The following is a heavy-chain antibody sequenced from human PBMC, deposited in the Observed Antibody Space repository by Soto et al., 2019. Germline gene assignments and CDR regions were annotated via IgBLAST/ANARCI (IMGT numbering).Heavy chain of an antibody. CDR3: ARTGEYYDILTGYYKNSWFDP. V-gene: IGHV1-18*01. Sequence: QVPLVQSGAEVKKPGASVKVSCKASGYTFTSYGISWVRQAPGQGLEWMGWISAYNGNTNYAQKLQGRVTMTTDTSTSTAYMELRSPRSDDTAVYYCARTGEYYDILTGYYKNSWFDPWGQGTLVTVSS. CDR1: GYTFTSYG. D-gene: IGHD3-9*01. J-gene: IGHJ5*02. CDR2: ISAYNGNT.